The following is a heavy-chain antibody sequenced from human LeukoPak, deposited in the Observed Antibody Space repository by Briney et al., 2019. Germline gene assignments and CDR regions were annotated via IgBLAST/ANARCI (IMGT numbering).Heavy chain of an antibody. V-gene: IGHV4-61*02. CDR1: GGSISSGSYY. J-gene: IGHJ3*02. Sequence: PSETLSLTCTVSGGSISSGSYYWSWIRQPAGKGLEWIGRIYTSGSTNYNPSLKSRVTISVDTSKNQFSLKLSSVTAADTAVYYCARDDGGGAFDIWGQGTMVTVSS. CDR2: IYTSGST. D-gene: IGHD2-15*01. CDR3: ARDDGGGAFDI.